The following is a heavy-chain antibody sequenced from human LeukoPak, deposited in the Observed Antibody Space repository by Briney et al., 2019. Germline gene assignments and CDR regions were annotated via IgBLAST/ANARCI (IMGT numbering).Heavy chain of an antibody. CDR3: ARGPRFWSGYYTPSYYYYMDV. Sequence: ASVKVSCKASGYTFTSYDINWVRQATGQGLEWMGWMNPNSGNTGCAQKFQGRVTITRNTSISTAYMELSSLRSEDTAVYYCARGPRFWSGYYTPSYYYYMDVWGKGTTVTVSS. CDR1: GYTFTSYD. V-gene: IGHV1-8*03. D-gene: IGHD3-3*01. J-gene: IGHJ6*03. CDR2: MNPNSGNT.